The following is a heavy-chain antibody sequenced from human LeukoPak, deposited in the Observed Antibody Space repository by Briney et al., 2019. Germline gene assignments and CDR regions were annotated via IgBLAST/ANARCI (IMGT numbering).Heavy chain of an antibody. CDR3: ARETTVTALDY. V-gene: IGHV4-59*01. CDR2: IYYSGST. Sequence: SETLSLTCTVSGGSISSYYWSWIRQPPGQGLEWMGYIYYSGSTNYNPSLKSRVTISVDTSKNQFSLKLSSVTAAYTAVYYCARETTVTALDYWGQGTLVTVSS. D-gene: IGHD4-17*01. J-gene: IGHJ4*02. CDR1: GGSISSYY.